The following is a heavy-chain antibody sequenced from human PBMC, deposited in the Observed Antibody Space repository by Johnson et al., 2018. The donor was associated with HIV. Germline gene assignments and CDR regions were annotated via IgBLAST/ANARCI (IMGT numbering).Heavy chain of an antibody. J-gene: IGHJ3*02. V-gene: IGHV3-30*03. CDR1: GFTFSSYG. Sequence: QVLLVESGGGVVQPGRSLRLSCSVSGFTFSSYGMHWVRQAPGKGLEWVAVISHDGGNKYYVDSVKGRFTISRDNAKNSLYLQMNSLRAEDTAVYYCARDRLWFGESDAFDIWGQGTMVTVSS. D-gene: IGHD3-10*01. CDR2: ISHDGGNK. CDR3: ARDRLWFGESDAFDI.